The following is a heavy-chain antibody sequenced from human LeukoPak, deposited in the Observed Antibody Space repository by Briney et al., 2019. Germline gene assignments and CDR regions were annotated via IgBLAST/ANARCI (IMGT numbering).Heavy chain of an antibody. CDR3: AREGAVAGMRE. Sequence: GGSLGLSCAASGFTFSSYSMQWVRQVPGKGLEWVSFISGSSSYIYYADSVKGRFTISRDNARTSLYLQMNSLRAEDTAVYYCAREGAVAGMREWGQGTLVTVSS. V-gene: IGHV3-21*01. CDR1: GFTFSSYS. CDR2: ISGSSSYI. D-gene: IGHD6-19*01. J-gene: IGHJ4*02.